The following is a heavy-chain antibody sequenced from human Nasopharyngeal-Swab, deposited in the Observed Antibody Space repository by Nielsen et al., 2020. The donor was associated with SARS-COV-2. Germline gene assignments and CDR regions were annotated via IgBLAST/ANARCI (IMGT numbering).Heavy chain of an antibody. J-gene: IGHJ6*02. Sequence: WIRPPPGKGLEWVGFIRSKAYGGTTEYAASVKGRFTISRDDSKSIAYLQMNSLKTEDTAVYYCAREPVVVPAAPSYGMDVWGQGTTVTVSS. D-gene: IGHD2-2*01. CDR2: IRSKAYGGTT. V-gene: IGHV3-49*02. CDR3: AREPVVVPAAPSYGMDV.